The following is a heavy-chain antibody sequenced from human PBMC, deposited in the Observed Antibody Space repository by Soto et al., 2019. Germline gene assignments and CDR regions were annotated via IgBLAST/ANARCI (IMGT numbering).Heavy chain of an antibody. J-gene: IGHJ4*02. CDR2: ISHSGGT. CDR1: GDSIRSYY. V-gene: IGHV4-59*01. Sequence: SETLSLTCSVSGDSIRSYYWSWIRQPPGKGLEWTGYISHSGGTKYNPSVESRVTISMDTSRNQLSLKMTSVTAADTAIYYCTRGGSGYSSTWAAYWGQGTLVTVSS. CDR3: TRGGSGYSSTWAAY. D-gene: IGHD6-19*01.